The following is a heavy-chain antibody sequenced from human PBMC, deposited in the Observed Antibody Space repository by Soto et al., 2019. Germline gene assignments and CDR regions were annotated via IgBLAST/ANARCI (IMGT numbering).Heavy chain of an antibody. CDR2: IRNQTYGGTT. J-gene: IGHJ4*02. CDR3: TTAESPAVSYFFDY. V-gene: IGHV3-49*04. Sequence: GGSLRLSCTASGFSFGNYAMNWVRQAPGQGLEWIGLIRNQTYGGTTQYAASVQGRFTISRDDSNSVAYLQMSSLKTEDSAVYYCTTAESPAVSYFFDYWGQGTLVTVSS. D-gene: IGHD3-16*02. CDR1: GFSFGNYA.